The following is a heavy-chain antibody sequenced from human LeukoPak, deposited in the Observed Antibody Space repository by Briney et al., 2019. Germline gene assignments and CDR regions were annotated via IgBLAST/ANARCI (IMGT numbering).Heavy chain of an antibody. CDR2: IYHSGRT. CDR1: GYSFASGYL. J-gene: IGHJ4*01. CDR3: ARGGPWELSHRDYVDS. V-gene: IGHV4-38-2*02. Sequence: PWETLSLTCTVSGYSFASGYLWGWIRQTPEEGLEWIATIYHSGRTYYNLSLKSRVTISMDTSRNQFSLKVTSVTAADTALYFCARGGPWELSHRDYVDSRGHGTLVTVSP. D-gene: IGHD1-26*01.